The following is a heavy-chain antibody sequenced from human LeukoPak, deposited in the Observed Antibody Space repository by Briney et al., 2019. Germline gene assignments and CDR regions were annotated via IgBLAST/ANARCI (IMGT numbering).Heavy chain of an antibody. CDR1: GFTFSSSA. D-gene: IGHD3-3*01. CDR2: ISAGGDST. CDR3: AKLFWSGYYSGNSPIDY. J-gene: IGHJ4*02. Sequence: GGSLRLSCAASGFTFSSSAMSWVRQAPGKGLEWVSGISAGGDSTCYADSVKGRITISRDNSKNTLYLQMNSLRAEDTAVYYCAKLFWSGYYSGNSPIDYWGQGTLVTVSS. V-gene: IGHV3-23*01.